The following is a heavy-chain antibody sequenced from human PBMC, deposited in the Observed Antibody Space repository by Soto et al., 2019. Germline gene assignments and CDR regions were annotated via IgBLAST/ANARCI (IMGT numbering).Heavy chain of an antibody. CDR3: ARDREATLDYGMDV. Sequence: SETLSLTCTVSGGSISSYYWSWIRQPPGKGLEWIGYIYYSGSTNYNPSLKSRVTITINTSKNQFSLKLNSVTAADTAVYYCARDREATLDYGMDVWGQGTTVTVPS. D-gene: IGHD5-12*01. CDR1: GGSISSYY. CDR2: IYYSGST. J-gene: IGHJ6*02. V-gene: IGHV4-59*01.